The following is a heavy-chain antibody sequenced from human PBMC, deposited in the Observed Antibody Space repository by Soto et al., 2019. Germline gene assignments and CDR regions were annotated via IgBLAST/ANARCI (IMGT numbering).Heavy chain of an antibody. CDR1: GFIFSDYE. V-gene: IGHV3-48*03. J-gene: IGHJ4*02. Sequence: GGSLRLSCAASGFIFSDYEMNWVRQAPGKGLEWVSYINIRSGIIYYADSVKGRFTISRDNAKNSLYLQMNSLRAEDTAVYYCAPLIDYWGQGTLVTVSS. CDR3: APLIDY. CDR2: INIRSGII.